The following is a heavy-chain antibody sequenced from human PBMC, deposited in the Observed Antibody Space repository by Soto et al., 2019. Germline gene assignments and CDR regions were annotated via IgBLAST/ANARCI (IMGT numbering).Heavy chain of an antibody. CDR1: GYPFTRAA. V-gene: IGHV1-3*01. CDR2: INAGNGNT. D-gene: IGHD3-22*01. CDR3: ARDVLDDSSGYYGNNWFDP. Sequence: ASVKFYCKASGYPFTRAAMHWVRQAPGQRLEWMGWINAGNGNTKYSQKFQGRVTITRDTSASTAYMELSSLRSEDTAVYYCARDVLDDSSGYYGNNWFDPWGQATLVTVSS. J-gene: IGHJ5*02.